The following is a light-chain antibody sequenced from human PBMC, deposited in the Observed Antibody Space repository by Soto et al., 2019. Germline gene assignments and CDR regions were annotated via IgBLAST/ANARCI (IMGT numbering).Light chain of an antibody. CDR1: QDSSSW. CDR3: QQGDSFPFT. J-gene: IGKJ4*01. Sequence: DIQMTQSPSSVSASVGDRVTITCRASQDSSSWVAWYQQKPGKAPKLLISAASSLQSGVPRRFSGSGSGTDFTLVISSLQAEDFATYFCQQGDSFPFTFGGGTKVDIK. CDR2: AAS. V-gene: IGKV1-12*01.